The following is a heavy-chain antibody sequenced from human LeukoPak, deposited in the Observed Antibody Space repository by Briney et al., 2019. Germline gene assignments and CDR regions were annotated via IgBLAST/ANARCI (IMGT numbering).Heavy chain of an antibody. D-gene: IGHD6-19*01. CDR3: AREDVDIAVAASGPFDI. CDR1: GFTFSSYW. J-gene: IGHJ3*02. CDR2: IISDGSST. Sequence: GGSLILSCAASGFTFSSYWMHWVRQPPGKGLVWVSRIISDGSSTNYADSVKGRFTISRDNARKTLYLQMNSLRAEDTAVYYCAREDVDIAVAASGPFDIWGQGTMVTVSS. V-gene: IGHV3-74*01.